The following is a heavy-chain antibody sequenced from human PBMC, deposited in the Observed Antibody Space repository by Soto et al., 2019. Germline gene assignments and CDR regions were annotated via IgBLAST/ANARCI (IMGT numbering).Heavy chain of an antibody. Sequence: QITLKESGPTLVQPTQTLTLTCTFSGFSLSTSGVGVGWIRQPPGKALEWLALIYWDDDKRYSPSLKSRLTSTKDPSKHQVVLTMTNMGTVDTAPYSCANRPFTGPTGGGAFDSLGQGTMVTVSS. CDR1: GFSLSTSGVG. CDR2: IYWDDDK. V-gene: IGHV2-5*02. D-gene: IGHD4-17*01. CDR3: ANRPFTGPTGGGAFDS. J-gene: IGHJ3*02.